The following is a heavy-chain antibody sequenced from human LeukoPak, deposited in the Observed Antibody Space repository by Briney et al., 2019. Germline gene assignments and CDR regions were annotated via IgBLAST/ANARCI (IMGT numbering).Heavy chain of an antibody. D-gene: IGHD4-17*01. CDR3: ARVPHLYGDENYFYY. Sequence: PGGSLRLSCAASGFTFNYFRMNWVRQAPGKGLEWLSHITSTGSATYYAASVKGRFTISRDNAKSTLYLQVNNLRDDDTAIYYCARVPHLYGDENYFYYWGQGTLVTVSS. CDR1: GFTFNYFR. J-gene: IGHJ4*02. V-gene: IGHV3-48*02. CDR2: ITSTGSAT.